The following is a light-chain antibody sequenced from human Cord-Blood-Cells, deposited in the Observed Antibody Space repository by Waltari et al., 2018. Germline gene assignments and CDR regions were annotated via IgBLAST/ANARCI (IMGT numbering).Light chain of an antibody. CDR3: QQYGSSPPWT. CDR2: GAS. J-gene: IGKJ1*01. Sequence: DIVLTQSPGTLYFSQGERATISCRASQSVSSSYVAWYQQKPGQAPRHLIYGASSRATGIPDRFSGSVSWTDFTLTISRLEPEDFAVYYCQQYGSSPPWTFGQGTKVEIK. CDR1: QSVSSSY. V-gene: IGKV3-20*01.